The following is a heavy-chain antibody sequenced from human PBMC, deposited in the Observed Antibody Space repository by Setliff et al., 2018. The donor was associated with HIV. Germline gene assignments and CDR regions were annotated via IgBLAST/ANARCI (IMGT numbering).Heavy chain of an antibody. CDR2: IYPNGRT. Sequence: PSETLSLTCTVSGGSISTSNWWGWIRQTPGKGLEWIGYIYPNGRTYYNPSVKSRVTISVDTSKNQFFRKLSSVTAADTAMYYCATPHREREDDAFDIWGQGTKVTVSS. CDR1: GGSISTSNW. J-gene: IGHJ3*02. D-gene: IGHD1-1*01. CDR3: ATPHREREDDAFDI. V-gene: IGHV4-28*01.